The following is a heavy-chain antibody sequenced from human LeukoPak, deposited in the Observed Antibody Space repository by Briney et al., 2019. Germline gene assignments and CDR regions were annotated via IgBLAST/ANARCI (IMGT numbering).Heavy chain of an antibody. CDR3: ARHVSYYYGMDV. J-gene: IGHJ6*02. CDR1: GGSFSGYY. D-gene: IGHD2/OR15-2a*01. CDR2: INHSGST. V-gene: IGHV4-34*01. Sequence: PSETLSLTCAVYGGSFSGYYWSWIRQPPGKGLEWIGEINHSGSTNYNPSLKSRVTISVDTSKNQFSLKLSSVTAADTAVYYCARHVSYYYGMDVWGQGTTVTVSS.